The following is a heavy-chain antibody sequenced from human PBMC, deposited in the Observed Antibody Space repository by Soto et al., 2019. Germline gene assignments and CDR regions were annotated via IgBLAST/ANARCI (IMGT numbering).Heavy chain of an antibody. Sequence: SETLSLTCTVSGGSISSYYWSWIRQPPGKGLEWIGYIYYSGSTNYNPSLKSRVTISVDTSKNQFSLKLSSVTAADTAVYYCARLEGNWDKEDYYYMDVWGKGTTVTVSS. V-gene: IGHV4-59*08. D-gene: IGHD1-26*01. CDR1: GGSISSYY. CDR3: ARLEGNWDKEDYYYMDV. CDR2: IYYSGST. J-gene: IGHJ6*03.